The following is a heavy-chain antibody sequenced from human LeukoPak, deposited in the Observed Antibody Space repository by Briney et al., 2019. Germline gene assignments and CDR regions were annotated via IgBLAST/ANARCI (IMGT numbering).Heavy chain of an antibody. V-gene: IGHV1-69*02. CDR1: GYTLTELS. J-gene: IGHJ6*02. CDR3: ASTYYDFWSGHYYYYGMDV. D-gene: IGHD3-3*01. CDR2: IIPILGIA. Sequence: SVKVSCKVSGYTLTELSMHWVRQAPGQGLEWMGRIIPILGIANYAQKFQGRVTITADKSTSTAYMELSSLRSEDTAVYYCASTYYDFWSGHYYYYGMDVWGQGTTVTVSS.